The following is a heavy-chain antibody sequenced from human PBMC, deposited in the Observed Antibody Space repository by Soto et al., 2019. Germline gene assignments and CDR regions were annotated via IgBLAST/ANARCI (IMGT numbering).Heavy chain of an antibody. V-gene: IGHV6-1*01. D-gene: IGHD1-7*01. CDR2: TYYRSRWYN. Sequence: AISGDSVSSNSAAWNWIRQSPSRGLEWLGRTYYRSRWYNDYAVSVRSRITVNPDTSKNQFSLQLTSVTPEDTAVYYCAGTTSHYWYYMDVWGKGTTVTVS. J-gene: IGHJ6*03. CDR3: AGTTSHYWYYMDV. CDR1: GDSVSSNSAA.